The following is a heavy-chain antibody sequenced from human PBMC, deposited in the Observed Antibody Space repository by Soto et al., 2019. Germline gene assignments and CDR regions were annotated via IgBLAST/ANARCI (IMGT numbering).Heavy chain of an antibody. CDR2: INPNSGGT. D-gene: IGHD3-10*01. V-gene: IGHV1-2*02. CDR1: GYTFTGYY. J-gene: IGHJ4*02. Sequence: QVQLVQSGAEVKKPGASVKVSCKASGYTFTGYYMPWVRQAPGQGLEWMGWINPNSGGTNYAQKLQGRVTMTRDTSISTAYMELSRLRSDDTAVFYCAKEGDGFHWGQGTPVTVSS. CDR3: AKEGDGFH.